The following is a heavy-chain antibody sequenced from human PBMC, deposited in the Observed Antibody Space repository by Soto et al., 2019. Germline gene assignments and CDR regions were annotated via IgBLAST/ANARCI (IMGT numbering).Heavy chain of an antibody. J-gene: IGHJ4*02. CDR1: GGSINSDGYY. V-gene: IGHV4-31*03. D-gene: IGHD2-2*01. CDR2: GYYSWST. CDR3: LREQCSSSSCYFDY. Sequence: QVQLQESGPGLVKPSQTLSLTCTVSGGSINSDGYYCTWIRQHPGNVLEWIGYGYYSWSTSYNPSLKSRVTISVDTAKNPCSLTLSSVTSADRAFYYYLREQCSSSSCYFDYWGQGTLVTVSS.